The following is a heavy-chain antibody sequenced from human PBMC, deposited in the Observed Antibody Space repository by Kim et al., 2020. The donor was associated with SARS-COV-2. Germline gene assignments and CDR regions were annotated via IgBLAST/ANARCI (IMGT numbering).Heavy chain of an antibody. V-gene: IGHV4-34*01. CDR3: ARVKVYYGSPYFDY. CDR1: GGSFSGYY. CDR2: INHSGST. D-gene: IGHD3-10*01. Sequence: SETLSLTCAVYGGSFSGYYWSWIRQPPGKGLEWIGEINHSGSTNYNPSLKSRVTISVDTSKNQFSLKLSSVTAADTAVYYCARVKVYYGSPYFDYWGQGT. J-gene: IGHJ4*02.